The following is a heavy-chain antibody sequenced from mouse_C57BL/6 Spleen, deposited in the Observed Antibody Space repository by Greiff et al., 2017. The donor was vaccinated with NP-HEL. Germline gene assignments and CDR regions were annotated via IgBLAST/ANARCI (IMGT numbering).Heavy chain of an antibody. V-gene: IGHV1-82*01. CDR1: GYAFSSSW. CDR2: SYPGDGDT. D-gene: IGHD2-4*01. Sequence: VKLQESGPELVKPGASVKISCKASGYAFSSSWMNWVKQRPGKGLEWIGRSYPGDGDTNYNGKFKGKATLTADKSSSTAYMQLSSLTSEDSAVYFCARGLGGYFDYWGQGTTLTVSS. CDR3: ARGLGGYFDY. J-gene: IGHJ2*01.